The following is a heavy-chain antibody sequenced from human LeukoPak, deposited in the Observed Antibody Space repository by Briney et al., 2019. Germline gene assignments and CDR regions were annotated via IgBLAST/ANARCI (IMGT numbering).Heavy chain of an antibody. CDR2: IYYSGST. J-gene: IGHJ4*02. Sequence: PSETLSLTCTVSSGSISSYYWSWIRQPPGKGLEWIGYIYYSGSTNYNPSLKSRVTISVDTSKNQFSLKLSSVTAADTAVYYCARDIAVAGTYFDYWGQGTLVTVSS. CDR3: ARDIAVAGTYFDY. CDR1: SGSISSYY. V-gene: IGHV4-59*01. D-gene: IGHD6-19*01.